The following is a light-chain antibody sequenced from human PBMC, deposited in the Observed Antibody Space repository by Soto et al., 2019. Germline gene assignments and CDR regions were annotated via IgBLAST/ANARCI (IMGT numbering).Light chain of an antibody. CDR1: QSISGW. V-gene: IGKV1-5*03. CDR3: QQYKTYWA. Sequence: DIQMTQSPSTLSASVGDRVTITCRASQSISGWLAWYQQKPGKAPEVLIYKASSLESGVPSRFSGSGSGTEFTLNISSLQPDDFATYYCQQYKTYWAFGQGTKVESK. CDR2: KAS. J-gene: IGKJ1*01.